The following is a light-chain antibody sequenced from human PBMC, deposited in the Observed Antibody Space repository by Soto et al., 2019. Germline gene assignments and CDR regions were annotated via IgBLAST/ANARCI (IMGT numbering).Light chain of an antibody. Sequence: EIVLTQSPGTLSLSPGERATLSCRASQSVSSSYLAWYQQKPGQAPRLLIYGASSRATGIPDRFSGSGSGTDFTLTISRLEPEDFAVYYCHQYGSSPRTFGQVTKVEI. V-gene: IGKV3-20*01. J-gene: IGKJ1*01. CDR3: HQYGSSPRT. CDR2: GAS. CDR1: QSVSSSY.